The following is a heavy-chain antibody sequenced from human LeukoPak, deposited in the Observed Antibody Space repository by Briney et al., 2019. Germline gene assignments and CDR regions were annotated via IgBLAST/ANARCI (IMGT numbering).Heavy chain of an antibody. J-gene: IGHJ3*02. V-gene: IGHV4-30-4*01. CDR1: GGSISSGDYY. CDR3: ARTDKGELRFSELAFDI. CDR2: IYYSGST. Sequence: LQTLSLTCTVSGGSISSGDYYWSWIRQPPGKGLEWIGYIYYSGSTYYNPSLKSRVTISVDTSKNQFSLKLSSVTAADTAVYYCARTDKGELRFSELAFDIWGQGTMVTVSS. D-gene: IGHD3-3*01.